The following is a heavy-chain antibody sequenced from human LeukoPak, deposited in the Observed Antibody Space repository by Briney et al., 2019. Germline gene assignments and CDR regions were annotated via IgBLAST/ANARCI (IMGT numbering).Heavy chain of an antibody. CDR1: GFTLCSYW. J-gene: IGHJ5*02. D-gene: IGHD3-3*02. CDR2: INSDGSSE. V-gene: IGHV3-74*01. Sequence: VGSLRLSCVPSGFTLCSYWTQWVRQAPGEGLVWVSRINSDGSSESTADSVNGRFTISRDNGKNTLYLQNNSLRAEDTAVYYCARDPHSHCWCGYRGNCFDPWGQGTLVTVSS. CDR3: ARDPHSHCWCGYRGNCFDP.